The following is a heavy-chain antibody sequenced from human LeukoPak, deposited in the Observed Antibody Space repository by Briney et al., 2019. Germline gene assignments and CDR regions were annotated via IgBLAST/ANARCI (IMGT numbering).Heavy chain of an antibody. D-gene: IGHD2-2*01. CDR3: ARGGCSSTSCYVPGDAFDI. CDR1: GGSISSGGYS. V-gene: IGHV4-30-2*01. Sequence: SETLSLTCAVSGGSISSGGYSWSWIRQPPGKGLEWIGYIYHSGSTYYNPSLKSRVTISVDRSMNQFSLKLSSVTAADTAVYYCARGGCSSTSCYVPGDAFDIWGQGTMVTVSS. J-gene: IGHJ3*02. CDR2: IYHSGST.